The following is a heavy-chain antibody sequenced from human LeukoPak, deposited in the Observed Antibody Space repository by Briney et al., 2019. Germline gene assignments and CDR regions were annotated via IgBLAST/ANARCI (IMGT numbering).Heavy chain of an antibody. V-gene: IGHV1-2*04. Sequence: ASVKVSCKASGYTFTGYYMHWVRQAPGQGLEWMGWINPNSGGTNYAQKFQGWVTMTRDTSISTAYMELSRLRSDDTAVYYCARGLTRRDGYIAFDYWGQGTLVTVSS. D-gene: IGHD5-24*01. J-gene: IGHJ4*02. CDR2: INPNSGGT. CDR3: ARGLTRRDGYIAFDY. CDR1: GYTFTGYY.